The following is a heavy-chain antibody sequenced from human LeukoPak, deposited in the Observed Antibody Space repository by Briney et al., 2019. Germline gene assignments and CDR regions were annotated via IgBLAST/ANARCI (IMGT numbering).Heavy chain of an antibody. V-gene: IGHV3-23*01. Sequence: GGSLRLSCAASGFTFSSYAMSWVRQAPGKGLEWVSAISGSGGSTYYADSVKGRFTISRDNAMNSLYLQMNSLRVEDTAVYYCARDPGIAAAGTVGYFDSWGQGILVTVSS. D-gene: IGHD6-13*01. CDR2: ISGSGGST. CDR3: ARDPGIAAAGTVGYFDS. J-gene: IGHJ4*02. CDR1: GFTFSSYA.